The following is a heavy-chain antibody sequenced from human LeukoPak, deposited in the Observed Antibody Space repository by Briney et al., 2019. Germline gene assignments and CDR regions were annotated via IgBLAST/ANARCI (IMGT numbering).Heavy chain of an antibody. D-gene: IGHD2-2*01. V-gene: IGHV3-15*01. J-gene: IGHJ5*02. CDR2: IKSKIDGGTT. CDR1: GFTFSNAW. Sequence: PGGSLRLSCAASGFTFSNAWMNWVRQAPGKGLEWVGRIKSKIDGGTTEYAAPVKGRFTISRDDSKNTLYLQMNSLKTEDTAVYYCTTDSFTVVVPAAKGPWGQGTLVTVSS. CDR3: TTDSFTVVVPAAKGP.